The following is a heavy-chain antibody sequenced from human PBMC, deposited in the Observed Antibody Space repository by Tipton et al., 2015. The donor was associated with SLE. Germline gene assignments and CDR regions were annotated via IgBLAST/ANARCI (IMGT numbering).Heavy chain of an antibody. CDR3: AREGGGYCGGDCYTYYFDY. V-gene: IGHV1-18*04. CDR1: GYTFTGYY. D-gene: IGHD2-21*01. Sequence: QSGPEVKKPGASVKVSCKASGYTFTGYYMHWVRQAPGQGLEWMGWISAYNGNTNYAQKLQGRVTMTTDTSTSTAYMELRSLRSDDTAVYYCAREGGGYCGGDCYTYYFDYWGQGTLVTVSS. J-gene: IGHJ4*02. CDR2: ISAYNGNT.